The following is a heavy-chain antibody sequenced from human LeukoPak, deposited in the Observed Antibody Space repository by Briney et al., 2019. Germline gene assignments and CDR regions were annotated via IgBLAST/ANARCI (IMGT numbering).Heavy chain of an antibody. CDR1: GFTFSSYD. V-gene: IGHV3-13*01. D-gene: IGHD1-26*01. CDR2: IGTAGDT. J-gene: IGHJ3*02. CDR3: AREGSPGAFDI. Sequence: GGSLRLSCAASGFTFSSYDMHWVRQATGKGLEWVSAIGTAGDTYYPGSVKGRFTISRENAKNSLYLQMNSLRAGDTAVYYCAREGSPGAFDIWGQGTMVTVSS.